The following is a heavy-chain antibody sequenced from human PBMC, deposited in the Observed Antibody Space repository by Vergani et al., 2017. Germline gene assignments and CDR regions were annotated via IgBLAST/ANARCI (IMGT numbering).Heavy chain of an antibody. D-gene: IGHD6-6*01. Sequence: EVQLVETGGGLIQPGGSLRLSCAASGFTVSSNYMSWVRQAPGKGLEWVSVIYSGGSTYYADSVKGRFTISRDNSKNTLYLQMNSLRAEDTAVYYCALSGYSSSSHGDYYYYYMDVWAKGTTVTVSS. CDR1: GFTVSSNY. V-gene: IGHV3-53*02. CDR3: ALSGYSSSSHGDYYYYYMDV. J-gene: IGHJ6*03. CDR2: IYSGGST.